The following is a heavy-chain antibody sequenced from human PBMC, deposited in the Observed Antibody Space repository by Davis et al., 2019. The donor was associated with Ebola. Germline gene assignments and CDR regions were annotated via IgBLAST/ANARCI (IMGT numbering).Heavy chain of an antibody. D-gene: IGHD5-12*01. CDR1: SYTFITYH. J-gene: IGHJ3*02. CDR2: MNPHRGGT. V-gene: IGHV1-46*03. CDR3: TTPGGQESGYDVFEI. Sequence: AAVPVTCMASSYTFITYHMHRARQPAGYRPQWIGRMNPHRGGTNYAQKFQGRVTVTRDTSTTTVYMDLSSLRSEDTALYYCTTPGGQESGYDVFEIWGQGTMVTVSS.